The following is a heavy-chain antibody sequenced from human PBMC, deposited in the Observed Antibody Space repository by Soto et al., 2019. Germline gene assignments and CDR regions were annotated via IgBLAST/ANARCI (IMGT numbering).Heavy chain of an antibody. D-gene: IGHD3-10*01. CDR1: GCSISSYY. Sequence: SETLSLTCTVSGCSISSYYWSWIRQPPGKGLEWIGYIYYSGSTNYNPSLKSRVTISVDTSKNQFSLKLSSVTAADTAVYYCARHSGYYGSGIGDYWGQGTLVTVSS. V-gene: IGHV4-59*08. CDR2: IYYSGST. CDR3: ARHSGYYGSGIGDY. J-gene: IGHJ4*02.